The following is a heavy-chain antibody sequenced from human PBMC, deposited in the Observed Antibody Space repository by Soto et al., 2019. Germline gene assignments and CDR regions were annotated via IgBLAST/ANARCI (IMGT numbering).Heavy chain of an antibody. V-gene: IGHV3-23*01. CDR1: GFTFSSYA. Sequence: GGSLRLSCAASGFTFSSYAMSWVRQAPGKGLEWVSAISGSGGSTYYADSVKGRFNISRDNSKSTLYLQMNSLRAEDTAVYYCARHRGPLSLLLWFGESLGNWFDPWGQGTLVTVSS. CDR3: ARHRGPLSLLLWFGESLGNWFDP. D-gene: IGHD3-10*01. J-gene: IGHJ5*02. CDR2: ISGSGGST.